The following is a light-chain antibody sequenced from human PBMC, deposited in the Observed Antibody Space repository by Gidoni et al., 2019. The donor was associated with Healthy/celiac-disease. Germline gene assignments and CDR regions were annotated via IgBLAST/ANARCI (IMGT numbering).Light chain of an antibody. Sequence: EIVLTQSPGTLSLSPGERATLSCRASQSVSSRSLAWYQQKPGQAPRLLIDCASSRATGIPDRFSGSGSGTDFTLTISRLEPEDFAVYYCQQYGSSSWTFGQGTKVEIK. V-gene: IGKV3-20*01. CDR1: QSVSSRS. CDR2: CAS. CDR3: QQYGSSSWT. J-gene: IGKJ1*01.